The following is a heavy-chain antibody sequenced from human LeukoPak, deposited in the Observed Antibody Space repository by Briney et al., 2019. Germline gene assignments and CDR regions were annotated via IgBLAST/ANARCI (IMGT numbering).Heavy chain of an antibody. CDR2: ISSSSSYI. Sequence: GGSLRLSCAASGFTFSSYSMNWVRQAPGKGLELVSSISSSSSYIYYADSVKGRFTISRDNAKNSLYLQMNSLRAEDTAVYYCAKFRGYSSGPLDYWGQGTLVTVSS. CDR1: GFTFSSYS. D-gene: IGHD6-19*01. J-gene: IGHJ4*02. CDR3: AKFRGYSSGPLDY. V-gene: IGHV3-21*04.